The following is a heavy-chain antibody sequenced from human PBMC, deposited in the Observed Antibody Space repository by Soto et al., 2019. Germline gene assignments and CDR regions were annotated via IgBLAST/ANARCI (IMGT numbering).Heavy chain of an antibody. V-gene: IGHV3-33*01. D-gene: IGHD4-17*01. CDR2: IWYDGSNK. CDR3: ARGSYGGNSLGVRYYYGRDV. J-gene: IGHJ6*02. CDR1: GFTFSSYG. Sequence: GGSLRLSCAASGFTFSSYGMHWVRQAPGKGLEWVAVIWYDGSNKYYADSVKGRFTISRDNSKNTLYLQMNSLRAEDTAVYYCARGSYGGNSLGVRYYYGRDVWGQGTPGRVS.